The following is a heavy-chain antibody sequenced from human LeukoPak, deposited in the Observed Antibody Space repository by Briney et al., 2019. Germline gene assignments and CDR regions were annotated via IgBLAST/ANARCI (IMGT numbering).Heavy chain of an antibody. J-gene: IGHJ6*02. Sequence: SETLSLTCTVSGGSMNSHYWSWIRQPPGKGLEWIGYIYYSGTTNYNPSLKSRVTISVDTSKNQFSLQLRSVTAADTAVYYCAREDPQTTVPEGMDVWGQGTTVTVSS. CDR3: AREDPQTTVPEGMDV. D-gene: IGHD4-17*01. CDR2: IYYSGTT. CDR1: GGSMNSHY. V-gene: IGHV4-59*11.